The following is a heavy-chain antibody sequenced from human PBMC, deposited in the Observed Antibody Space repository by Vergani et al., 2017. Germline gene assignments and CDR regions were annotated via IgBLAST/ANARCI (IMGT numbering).Heavy chain of an antibody. CDR2: ISGSSSYV. J-gene: IGHJ5*01. V-gene: IGHV3-21*02. Sequence: EVQLVESGGGLVKPGGSLRLSCAASGFSFSSYSMKWVRQAPGKGLEWVASISGSSSYVFYRDSVEGRFTISRDNSKSTLYLQMNSLRAEDTAIYYCAKGGWNYWFDSWGQGTLVIVS. CDR1: GFSFSSYS. D-gene: IGHD1-1*01. CDR3: AKGGWNYWFDS.